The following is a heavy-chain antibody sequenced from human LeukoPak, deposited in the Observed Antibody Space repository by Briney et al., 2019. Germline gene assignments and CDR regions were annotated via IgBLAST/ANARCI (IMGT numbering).Heavy chain of an antibody. CDR1: GFRFSDYY. D-gene: IGHD1-7*01. J-gene: IGHJ5*02. CDR3: ARDHNNWNYGVIDL. V-gene: IGHV3-11*04. Sequence: GGSLRLSCAASGFRFSDYYMSWLRQVPGRGLEWLSYISDNTPTIYYADSVKGRFTISRDNDKNSLYLHMNSLRAEDTAVYYCARDHNNWNYGVIDLWGQGTLVSVSS. CDR2: ISDNTPTI.